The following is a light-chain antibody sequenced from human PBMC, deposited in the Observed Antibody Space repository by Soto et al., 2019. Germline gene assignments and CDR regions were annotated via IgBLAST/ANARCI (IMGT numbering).Light chain of an antibody. V-gene: IGKV3-11*01. CDR1: QSVSSY. J-gene: IGKJ5*01. Sequence: IVLTQSPATLSLSPGERATLSCRASQSVSSYLAWYQHKPGQAPRLLIYDASNRATGIPARFSGSGSGTDFTITISSLEPEDFALYYCQQRSNWPSFGQGTLLEIK. CDR3: QQRSNWPS. CDR2: DAS.